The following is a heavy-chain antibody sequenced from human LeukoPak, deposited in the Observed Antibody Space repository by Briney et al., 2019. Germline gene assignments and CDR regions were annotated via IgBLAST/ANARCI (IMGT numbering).Heavy chain of an antibody. CDR1: GFTFSSYS. CDR2: ISSDSRTI. Sequence: GGSLRLSCAASGFTFSSYSMNWVRQAPGKGLEWVLYISSDSRTIYYADSVKGRFTISRDNAKNPLYLQMKSLRDEDTAVYYCARYGSGTSYITNYFDYWGQGTLVTVSS. V-gene: IGHV3-48*02. CDR3: ARYGSGTSYITNYFDY. J-gene: IGHJ4*02. D-gene: IGHD3-10*01.